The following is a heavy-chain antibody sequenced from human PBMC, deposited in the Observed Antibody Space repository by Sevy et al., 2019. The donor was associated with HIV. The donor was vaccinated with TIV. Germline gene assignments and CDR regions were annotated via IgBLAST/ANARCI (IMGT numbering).Heavy chain of an antibody. CDR3: AKDRKVLLVVYAIPFDALDI. CDR1: GFTFSNYG. V-gene: IGHV3-30*02. Sequence: GSLRLSCAASGFTFSNYGIHWVRQAPGKGLEWVASIRYDGSNEYYVDSVKGRFTISRDNSKSTLYLQMNSLSAEDTAVYYCAKDRKVLLVVYAIPFDALDIWGQGTMVTVSS. D-gene: IGHD2-8*02. J-gene: IGHJ3*02. CDR2: IRYDGSNE.